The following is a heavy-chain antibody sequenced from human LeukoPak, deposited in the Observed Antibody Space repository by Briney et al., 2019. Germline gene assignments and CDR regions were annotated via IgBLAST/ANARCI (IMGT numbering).Heavy chain of an antibody. D-gene: IGHD2-2*01. V-gene: IGHV1-46*01. J-gene: IGHJ5*02. CDR1: GYTFTSYY. CDR2: INPSGGST. CDR3: ARGAPGYQLLDHNWFDP. Sequence: GASVKVSCKASGYTFTSYYMHWVRQAPGQGLEWMGIINPSGGSTSYAQKFQGRVTMTTDTSTSTAYMELRSLRSDDTAVYYCARGAPGYQLLDHNWFDPWGQGTLVTVSS.